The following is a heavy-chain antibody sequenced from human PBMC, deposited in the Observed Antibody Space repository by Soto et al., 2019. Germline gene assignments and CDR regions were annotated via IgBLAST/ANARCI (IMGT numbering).Heavy chain of an antibody. V-gene: IGHV3-9*01. Sequence: EMQLVESGGGLVQPGMSLRLSCAASGFTFDDYAMYWVRQVPGKGLEWVSGIRWNSGRIGYADSVKGQFTISRDNAKNSLYLQMNSLRPEDTALYYCTKARLWGGDGYNSYYYNAMDVWGQGTTVTVSS. CDR2: IRWNSGRI. CDR1: GFTFDDYA. CDR3: TKARLWGGDGYNSYYYNAMDV. D-gene: IGHD3-16*01. J-gene: IGHJ6*02.